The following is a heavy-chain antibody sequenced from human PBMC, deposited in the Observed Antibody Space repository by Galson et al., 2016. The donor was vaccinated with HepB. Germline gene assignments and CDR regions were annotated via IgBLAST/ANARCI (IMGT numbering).Heavy chain of an antibody. CDR1: GVTFSTSA. V-gene: IGHV1-58*01. D-gene: IGHD6-13*01. Sequence: SVKVSCKASGVTFSTSAVQWVRQARGQHLEWIGWIVAGNGDTKYAQKFQERVTITREMSTRTAYMELSSLTSEDTAVYYCAARGNSWPYYWGRGTLVTVSS. CDR2: IVAGNGDT. J-gene: IGHJ4*02. CDR3: AARGNSWPYY.